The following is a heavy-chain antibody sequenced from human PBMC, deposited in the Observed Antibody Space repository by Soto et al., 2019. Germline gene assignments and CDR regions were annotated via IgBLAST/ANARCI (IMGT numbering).Heavy chain of an antibody. Sequence: ASVKVSCKASGYTFTSYGISWVRQAPGQGLEWMGWISAYNGDTNYAQKLQGRVNMTTDTSTSTAYMELRSLRSDDTAVYYCARDLNYYDSSGPQGYWFDPWGQGTLVTVSS. CDR3: ARDLNYYDSSGPQGYWFDP. D-gene: IGHD3-22*01. J-gene: IGHJ5*02. CDR1: GYTFTSYG. V-gene: IGHV1-18*04. CDR2: ISAYNGDT.